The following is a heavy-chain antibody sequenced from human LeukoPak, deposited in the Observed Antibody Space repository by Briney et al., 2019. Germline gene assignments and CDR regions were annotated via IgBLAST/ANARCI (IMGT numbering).Heavy chain of an antibody. CDR3: ARTYYYGSGSYYHFDY. Sequence: AASVKVSCKASGYTFTGYYMHWVRQAPGQGLEWMGIINPSGGSTSYAQKFQGRVTMTRDTSTSTVYMELSSLRSEDTAVYYCARTYYYGSGSYYHFDYWGQGTLVTVSS. CDR1: GYTFTGYY. J-gene: IGHJ4*02. D-gene: IGHD3-10*01. CDR2: INPSGGST. V-gene: IGHV1-46*01.